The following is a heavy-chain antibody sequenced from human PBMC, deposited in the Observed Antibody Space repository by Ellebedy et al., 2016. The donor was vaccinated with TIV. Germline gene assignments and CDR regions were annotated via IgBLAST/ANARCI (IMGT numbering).Heavy chain of an antibody. D-gene: IGHD2-15*01. CDR1: GYTFTSYY. CDR3: ARGYCSGGSCSPADY. Sequence: ASVKVSCKASGYTFTSYYMHWVRQAPGQGLEWMGIINPSGGSTSYAQKFQGRVTLTRDTSTSTVYMELSSLRSEDTAVYYCARGYCSGGSCSPADYWGQGTLVTVSS. J-gene: IGHJ4*02. V-gene: IGHV1-46*01. CDR2: INPSGGST.